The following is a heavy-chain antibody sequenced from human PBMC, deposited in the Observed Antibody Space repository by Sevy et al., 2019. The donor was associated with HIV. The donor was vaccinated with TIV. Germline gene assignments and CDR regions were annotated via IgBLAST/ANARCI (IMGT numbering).Heavy chain of an antibody. Sequence: GGSLRLSCAASGFTFSSYAMHWVRQAPGKGLEWVAVISYDGSKKYYADSVKGRFTISRDNSKNTRYRQMNSLRAEDTAVYYCAREVAYYGSGTYHYGMDVWGQGTTVTVSS. CDR1: GFTFSSYA. J-gene: IGHJ6*02. D-gene: IGHD3-10*01. CDR3: AREVAYYGSGTYHYGMDV. V-gene: IGHV3-30-3*01. CDR2: ISYDGSKK.